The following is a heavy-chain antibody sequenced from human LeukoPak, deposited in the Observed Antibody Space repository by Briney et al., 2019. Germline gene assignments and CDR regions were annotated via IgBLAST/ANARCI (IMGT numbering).Heavy chain of an antibody. J-gene: IGHJ5*02. CDR3: ARAGWLRSENWFDP. CDR1: GGSISSYY. D-gene: IGHD5-12*01. V-gene: IGHV4-59*01. CDR2: IYYSGST. Sequence: SETLSLTCTVSGGSISSYYWSWIRQPPGKGLEWIGYIYYSGSTNYNPSLKSRVTISVDTSKNQFSLKLSSVTAADTAVYYWARAGWLRSENWFDPWGQGTLVTVSS.